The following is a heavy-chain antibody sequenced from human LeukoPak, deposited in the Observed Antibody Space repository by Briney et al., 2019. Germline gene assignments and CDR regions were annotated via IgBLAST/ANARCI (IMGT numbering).Heavy chain of an antibody. CDR3: ARRYSGSYLGTFDY. D-gene: IGHD1-26*01. CDR1: GGSISSYY. J-gene: IGHJ4*02. V-gene: IGHV4-59*08. Sequence: PSETLSLTCTASGGSISSYYWSWIRQPPGKGLEWIAHIYYSGNTNYNPSLKSRVTITADTSKNHSSLKQSSVTTADTAVYYCARRYSGSYLGTFDYWGQGTLVTVSS. CDR2: IYYSGNT.